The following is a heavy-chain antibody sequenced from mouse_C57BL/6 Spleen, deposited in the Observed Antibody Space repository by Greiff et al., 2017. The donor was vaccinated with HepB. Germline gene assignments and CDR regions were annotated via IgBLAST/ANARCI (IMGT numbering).Heavy chain of an antibody. CDR1: GYTFTGYW. V-gene: IGHV1-9*01. CDR2: ILPGSGST. D-gene: IGHD1-1*01. CDR3: ARCASITTVVARYFDV. J-gene: IGHJ1*03. Sequence: QVQLKQSGAELMKPGASVKLSCKATGYTFTGYWIEWVKQRPGHGLEWIGEILPGSGSTNYNEKFKGKATFTADTSSNTAYMQLSSLTTEDSAIYYCARCASITTVVARYFDVWGTGTTVTVSS.